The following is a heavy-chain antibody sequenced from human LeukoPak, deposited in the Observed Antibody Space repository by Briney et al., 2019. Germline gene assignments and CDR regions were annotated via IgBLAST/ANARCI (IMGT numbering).Heavy chain of an antibody. CDR2: IYYSGST. D-gene: IGHD3-9*01. Sequence: SETLSLTCTVSGGSISSYYWSWIRQPPGKGLEWIGYIYYSGSTNYNPSLKSRVTISVDTSKNKFSLKLSSVAAADTAVYYCARAGAYYDILTGYQTLTYYYGMDVWGQGTTVTVSS. V-gene: IGHV4-59*01. CDR3: ARAGAYYDILTGYQTLTYYYGMDV. CDR1: GGSISSYY. J-gene: IGHJ6*02.